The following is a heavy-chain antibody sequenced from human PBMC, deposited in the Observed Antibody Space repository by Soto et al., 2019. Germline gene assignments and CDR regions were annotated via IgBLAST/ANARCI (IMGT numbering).Heavy chain of an antibody. CDR1: GFSISSGGYY. CDR2: IYNSGST. J-gene: IGHJ5*02. D-gene: IGHD3-22*01. Sequence: PSETLSLTCTVSGFSISSGGYYWTWIRQHPGKGLDWIGYIYNSGSTYYKPSLKSRVIISADTSKNQLSLKLTSVTAADTAVYYCARGRHYYDSSGFDPWGQGTLVTVS. CDR3: ARGRHYYDSSGFDP. V-gene: IGHV4-31*03.